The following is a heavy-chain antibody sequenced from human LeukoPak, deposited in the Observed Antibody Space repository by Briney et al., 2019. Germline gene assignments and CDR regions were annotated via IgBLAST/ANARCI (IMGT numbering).Heavy chain of an antibody. V-gene: IGHV3-30*02. D-gene: IGHD3-22*01. CDR2: XRYDVSNK. CDR3: AKAQYYYDSSSSWFDP. Sequence: GFTFSSXGMHWVRQAPGKGLEWVAFXRYDVSNKYYADCVKGRFTICRDDCKKTMYMQMDSLRAEDTAVYYCAKAQYYYDSSSSWFDPWGQGTLVTVSS. CDR1: GFTFSSXG. J-gene: IGHJ5*02.